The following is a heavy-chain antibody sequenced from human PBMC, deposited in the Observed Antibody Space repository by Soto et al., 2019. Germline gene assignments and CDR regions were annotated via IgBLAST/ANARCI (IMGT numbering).Heavy chain of an antibody. J-gene: IGHJ6*02. CDR1: GFTFSSYS. D-gene: IGHD6-19*01. V-gene: IGHV3-21*01. CDR2: ISSSSSYI. CDR3: ARGKAGGSGWYPHGMDV. Sequence: LRLSCAASGFTFSSYSMNWVRQPPGKGLEWVSSISSSSSYIYYADSVKGRFTISRDNAKNSLYLQMNSLRAEDTAVYYCARGKAGGSGWYPHGMDVWGQGTTVTVSS.